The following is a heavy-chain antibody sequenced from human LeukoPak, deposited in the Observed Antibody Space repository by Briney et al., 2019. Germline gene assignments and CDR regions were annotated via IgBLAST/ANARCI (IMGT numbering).Heavy chain of an antibody. Sequence: SGGSLRLSCAASGFTFNTYSMNWVRQAPGKGLEWVSSLSSHSTYIYYADSVMGRFAISRDNAKNSLYLQMNSLRAEDTAVYYCARSLGFYDSSGAYYFDYWGQGTLVTVSS. D-gene: IGHD3-22*01. CDR3: ARSLGFYDSSGAYYFDY. CDR1: GFTFNTYS. CDR2: LSSHSTYI. V-gene: IGHV3-21*01. J-gene: IGHJ4*02.